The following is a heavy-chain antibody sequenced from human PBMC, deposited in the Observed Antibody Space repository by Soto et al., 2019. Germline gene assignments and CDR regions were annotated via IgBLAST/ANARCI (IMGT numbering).Heavy chain of an antibody. CDR3: ARPSTVTLIVDDAFDI. CDR2: IYYSGST. D-gene: IGHD4-17*01. Sequence: QLQLQESGPGLVKPSETLSLTCTVSGGSISSSSYYWGWIRQPPGKGLEWIGSIYYSGSTYYNPSLKSRVTISVDTSKNQFSLKLSSVTAAATAVYYCARPSTVTLIVDDAFDIWGQGTMVTVSS. V-gene: IGHV4-39*01. J-gene: IGHJ3*02. CDR1: GGSISSSSYY.